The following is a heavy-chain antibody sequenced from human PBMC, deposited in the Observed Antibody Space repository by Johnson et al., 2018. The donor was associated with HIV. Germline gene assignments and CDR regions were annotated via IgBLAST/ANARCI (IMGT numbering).Heavy chain of an antibody. V-gene: IGHV3-30*18. D-gene: IGHD3-10*01. J-gene: IGHJ3*02. Sequence: QVQLVESGGGGVQPGRSLRLSCAASGFSFSDYGMHWVRQAPGKGLEWVAVILFDGSNKYYAASVKGRFTISSDNSKNTLYLQRNSLRTEDTAVYYCAKDTGGNSGSDAFDIWGQGTLVTVSS. CDR2: ILFDGSNK. CDR3: AKDTGGNSGSDAFDI. CDR1: GFSFSDYG.